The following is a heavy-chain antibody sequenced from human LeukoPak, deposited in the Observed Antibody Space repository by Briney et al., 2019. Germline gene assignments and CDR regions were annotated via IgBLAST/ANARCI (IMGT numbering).Heavy chain of an antibody. J-gene: IGHJ4*02. Sequence: SETLSLTCAVYGGSFSGYYWSWIRQPPGKGLEWIGEINHSGSTNYNPSLKSRVTISVDTSKNQFSLKLSSVTAADTAVYYCARGRRGYDILTGHYEPFDYWGQGTLVTVSS. CDR1: GGSFSGYY. V-gene: IGHV4-34*01. CDR2: INHSGST. D-gene: IGHD3-9*01. CDR3: ARGRRGYDILTGHYEPFDY.